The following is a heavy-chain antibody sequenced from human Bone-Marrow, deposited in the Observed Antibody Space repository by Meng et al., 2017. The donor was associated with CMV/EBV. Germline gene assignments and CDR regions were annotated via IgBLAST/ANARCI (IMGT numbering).Heavy chain of an antibody. D-gene: IGHD3-10*01. CDR2: MNPNSGNT. J-gene: IGHJ5*02. CDR1: GGTFSSYT. CDR3: ARVYYGSGNDNLGA. V-gene: IGHV1-8*02. Sequence: ASVKVSCKASGGTFSSYTISWVRQAPGQGLEWMGWMNPNSGNTGYAQKFQGRVTMTRNTSISTAYMELSSLRSEDTAVYYCARVYYGSGNDNLGAWGQGTLVTVSS.